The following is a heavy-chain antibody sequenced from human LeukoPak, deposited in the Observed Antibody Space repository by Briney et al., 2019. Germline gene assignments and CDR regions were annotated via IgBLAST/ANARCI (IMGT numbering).Heavy chain of an antibody. Sequence: GGSLRLSCAASGFTFSSYAMSWVRQAPGKGLEWVSAISGSGGSTYYADSVKGRCTISRDNSKNTLYLQMNSLRAEDTAVYYCAKEILWFGELFGYFDYWGQGTLVTVSS. V-gene: IGHV3-23*01. CDR1: GFTFSSYA. CDR3: AKEILWFGELFGYFDY. CDR2: ISGSGGST. D-gene: IGHD3-10*01. J-gene: IGHJ4*02.